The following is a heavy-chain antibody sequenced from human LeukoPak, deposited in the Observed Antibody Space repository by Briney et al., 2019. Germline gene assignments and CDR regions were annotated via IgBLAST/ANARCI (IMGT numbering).Heavy chain of an antibody. D-gene: IGHD6-25*01. V-gene: IGHV3-53*01. Sequence: GGSLRLSCAASGFTVSSNYMSWVRQAPGKGLEWVSVIYSGGSTYYADSVKGRFTISRDNSKNTLYLQMNSLRAEDTAVYYCARDSEAVHDAFDIWGQGTMVTVSS. CDR1: GFTVSSNY. CDR3: ARDSEAVHDAFDI. J-gene: IGHJ3*02. CDR2: IYSGGST.